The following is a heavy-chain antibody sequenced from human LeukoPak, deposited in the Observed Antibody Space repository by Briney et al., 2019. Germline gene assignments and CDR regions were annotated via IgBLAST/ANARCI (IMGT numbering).Heavy chain of an antibody. CDR2: IYYSGST. CDR3: ARARKTRGITGTTFDY. D-gene: IGHD1-7*01. J-gene: IGHJ4*02. V-gene: IGHV4-59*01. Sequence: SETLSLTCTVSGGSISSYYWSWIRQPPGKRLEWIGYIYYSGSTNYNPSLKSRVTISVDTSKNQFSLKLSSVTAADTAVYYCARARKTRGITGTTFDYWGQGTLVTVSS. CDR1: GGSISSYY.